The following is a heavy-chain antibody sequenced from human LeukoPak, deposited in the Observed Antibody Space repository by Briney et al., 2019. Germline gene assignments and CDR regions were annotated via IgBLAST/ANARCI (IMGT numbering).Heavy chain of an antibody. J-gene: IGHJ4*02. Sequence: GGSLRLSCAASGFTFDDYAMHWDRQAPGKGLQWVSLISGDGSKTYYADSVKGRFTISRDNRKNSLYLQMNSLRTEDTAFYYCTKDIGERGYSVHWGQGTLVTVSS. V-gene: IGHV3-43*02. D-gene: IGHD5/OR15-5a*01. CDR3: TKDIGERGYSVH. CDR1: GFTFDDYA. CDR2: ISGDGSKT.